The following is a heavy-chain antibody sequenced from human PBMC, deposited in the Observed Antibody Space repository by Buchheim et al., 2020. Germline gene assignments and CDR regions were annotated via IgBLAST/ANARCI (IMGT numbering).Heavy chain of an antibody. D-gene: IGHD2-8*01. V-gene: IGHV4-34*01. CDR1: GGSFSGYY. Sequence: QVQLQQWGAGLLKPSETLALTCAVYGGSFSGYYWSWIRQPPGKGLDWIGEINHRGSTNYNPSLKSRVTISVDTSKNQFSLKLSSVTAADTAVYYCARDCWDIVPNEGWFDPWGQGTL. CDR3: ARDCWDIVPNEGWFDP. CDR2: INHRGST. J-gene: IGHJ5*02.